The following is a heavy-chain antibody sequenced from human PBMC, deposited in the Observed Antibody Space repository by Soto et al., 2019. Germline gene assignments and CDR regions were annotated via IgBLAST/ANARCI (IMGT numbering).Heavy chain of an antibody. V-gene: IGHV1-18*01. Sequence: ASVEGLRKASGYTFTSYGISWVRQAPGQGLEWMGWITPYFGNTNYAQKFQERVNITTDISTSTAYMELSSLRSEDTAVYYCAAGRHLERQRYGMDVWGQGTTVTVSS. CDR1: GYTFTSYG. D-gene: IGHD1-1*01. CDR3: AAGRHLERQRYGMDV. J-gene: IGHJ6*02. CDR2: ITPYFGNT.